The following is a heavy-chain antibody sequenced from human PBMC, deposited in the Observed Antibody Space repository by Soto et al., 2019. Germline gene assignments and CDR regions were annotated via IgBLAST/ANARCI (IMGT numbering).Heavy chain of an antibody. J-gene: IGHJ4*02. V-gene: IGHV4-34*01. Sequence: TLSLTCAVYGGSFSGYYWSWIRQPPGKGLEWIGEINHSGSTNYNPSLKSRVTIPVDTSKNQFSLKLSSVTAADTAVYYCAGIPYSSSWYGGNYFDYWGQGTLVTVSS. CDR2: INHSGST. D-gene: IGHD6-13*01. CDR1: GGSFSGYY. CDR3: AGIPYSSSWYGGNYFDY.